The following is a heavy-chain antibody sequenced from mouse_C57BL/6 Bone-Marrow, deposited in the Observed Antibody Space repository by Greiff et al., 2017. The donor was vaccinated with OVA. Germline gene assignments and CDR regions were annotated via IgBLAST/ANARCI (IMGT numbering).Heavy chain of an antibody. J-gene: IGHJ1*03. Sequence: VMLVESGPGLVQPSQSLSITCTVSGFSLTSYGVHWVRQSPGKGLEWLGVIWSGGSTDYNAAFISRLSISKDNSKSQVFFKMNSLQADDTAIYYCARNRDSNYVDWYFDVWGTGTTVTVSS. D-gene: IGHD2-5*01. CDR3: ARNRDSNYVDWYFDV. CDR1: GFSLTSYG. CDR2: IWSGGST. V-gene: IGHV2-2*01.